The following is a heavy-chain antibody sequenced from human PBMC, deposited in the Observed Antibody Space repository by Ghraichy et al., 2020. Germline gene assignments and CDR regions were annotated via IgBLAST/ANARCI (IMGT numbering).Heavy chain of an antibody. Sequence: GGTLRLSCAASGFTFSAYWMTWVRQAPGKGLEWVANIEQDGSQKNYVDSVKGRFTISRDNAKNSLYLQVNSLRAEDTAVYYCARDLGYMPATINYDDFDIWGQGTMVTVSS. CDR1: GFTFSAYW. V-gene: IGHV3-7*01. CDR3: ARDLGYMPATINYDDFDI. J-gene: IGHJ3*02. CDR2: IEQDGSQK. D-gene: IGHD5-24*01.